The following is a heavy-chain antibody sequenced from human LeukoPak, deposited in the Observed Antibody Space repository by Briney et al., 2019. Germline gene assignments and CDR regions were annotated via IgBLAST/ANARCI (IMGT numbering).Heavy chain of an antibody. D-gene: IGHD1-26*01. CDR2: INHWGST. Sequence: SETLSLTCAVYGGSFNGPYWTWIRQVPGTGLEWIGEINHWGSTNYNPSLKSRVTISIHSSKNQFSLMLNSVTAADTAIYYCARRGGGSYPFYFDPWGQGTLVTVSS. J-gene: IGHJ4*02. CDR3: ARRGGGSYPFYFDP. V-gene: IGHV4-34*01. CDR1: GGSFNGPY.